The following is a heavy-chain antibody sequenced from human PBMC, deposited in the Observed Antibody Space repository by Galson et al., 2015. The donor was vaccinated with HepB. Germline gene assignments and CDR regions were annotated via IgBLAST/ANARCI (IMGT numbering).Heavy chain of an antibody. Sequence: CAISGDSVPTNSGAWNWIRQSPSRGLEWLGRTYYRSKWYNDYAVSVKSRITIKPDTSKNQVSLQLSSVTPEDTAVYYCARDAQGYYYMDVWGKGITVTVSS. CDR1: GDSVPTNSGA. J-gene: IGHJ6*03. V-gene: IGHV6-1*01. CDR3: ARDAQGYYYMDV. CDR2: TYYRSKWYN.